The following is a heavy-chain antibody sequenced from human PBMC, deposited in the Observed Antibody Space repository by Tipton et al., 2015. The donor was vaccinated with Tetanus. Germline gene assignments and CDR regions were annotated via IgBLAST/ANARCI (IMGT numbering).Heavy chain of an antibody. J-gene: IGHJ3*01. Sequence: TLSLTCNVTGALLTTGGYSWGWIRQPPGQGLEWIGYIYYSGSTFYHPSLQSRVTISVDTSKNQFSLRLSSVTAADAAVYYCARPSTTVTPRAFDVWGQGTMVTVSS. CDR1: GALLTTGGYS. CDR2: IYYSGST. D-gene: IGHD4-17*01. V-gene: IGHV4-30-2*03. CDR3: ARPSTTVTPRAFDV.